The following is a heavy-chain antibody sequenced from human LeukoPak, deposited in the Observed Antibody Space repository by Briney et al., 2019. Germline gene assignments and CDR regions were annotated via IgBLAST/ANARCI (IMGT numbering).Heavy chain of an antibody. J-gene: IGHJ4*02. Sequence: PGGSLRLSCAASGFTFSSYSMNWVRQAPGKGLEWVSSISSSSSYIYYADSVKGRFTISRDNAKNSLYLHMNSLRVEDTAVYYCARGIVPAAFDFWGQGTLVTVSS. CDR1: GFTFSSYS. D-gene: IGHD2-15*01. V-gene: IGHV3-21*01. CDR2: ISSSSSYI. CDR3: ARGIVPAAFDF.